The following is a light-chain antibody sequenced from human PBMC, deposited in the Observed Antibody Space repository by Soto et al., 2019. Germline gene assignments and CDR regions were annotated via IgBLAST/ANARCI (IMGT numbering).Light chain of an antibody. CDR2: TNY. V-gene: IGLV1-44*01. J-gene: IGLJ2*01. CDR3: ATWDDSLHGLL. Sequence: QSVLTQPPSVSGTPGQTVIISCSGGTSNIGSNTVSWYRQVPGTAPEVLIYTNYQSPSGVSDRFSGSKSGTSASLAIRGLQSDDEADYYCATWDDSLHGLLFGGGTKVTVL. CDR1: TSNIGSNT.